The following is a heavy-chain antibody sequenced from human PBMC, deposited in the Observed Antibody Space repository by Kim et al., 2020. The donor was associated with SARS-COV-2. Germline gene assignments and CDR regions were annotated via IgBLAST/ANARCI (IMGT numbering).Heavy chain of an antibody. J-gene: IGHJ6*02. Sequence: PSLKSRVTISVDTSKSQIALELSSVTAADTAVYYCARDQGWYSNYYGMDVWGQGTTVTVSS. D-gene: IGHD6-19*01. V-gene: IGHV4-31*02. CDR3: ARDQGWYSNYYGMDV.